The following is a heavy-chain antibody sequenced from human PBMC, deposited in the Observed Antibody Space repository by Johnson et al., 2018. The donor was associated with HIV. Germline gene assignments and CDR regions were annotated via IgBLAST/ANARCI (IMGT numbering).Heavy chain of an antibody. D-gene: IGHD2-15*01. CDR2: LGGSGANT. Sequence: VQLVESGGGLDQPGGSLRLSCAASGITFSSYAMSWVRQAPGKGLEWVSSLGGSGANTYYADSVKGRFTISRDNSKNTLYLQMDSLRGEDTAVYYCARDPNSSNCSGVTCYSAAFDIWGQGTMVTVSS. V-gene: IGHV3-23*04. CDR1: GITFSSYA. CDR3: ARDPNSSNCSGVTCYSAAFDI. J-gene: IGHJ3*02.